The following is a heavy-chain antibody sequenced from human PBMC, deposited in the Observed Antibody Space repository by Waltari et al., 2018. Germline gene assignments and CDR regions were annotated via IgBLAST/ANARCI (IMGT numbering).Heavy chain of an antibody. CDR3: STPGGYSSVAFDI. J-gene: IGHJ3*02. CDR2: IYSGGST. D-gene: IGHD3-22*01. CDR1: GFTFSSYA. Sequence: EVQLLESGGGLVQPGGSLRLSCAASGFTFSSYAMSWVRQAPGKGLEWVSVIYSGGSTYYADSVKGRFTISRDNSKNTLYLQMNSLRAEDTAVYYCSTPGGYSSVAFDIWGQGTMVTVSS. V-gene: IGHV3-23*03.